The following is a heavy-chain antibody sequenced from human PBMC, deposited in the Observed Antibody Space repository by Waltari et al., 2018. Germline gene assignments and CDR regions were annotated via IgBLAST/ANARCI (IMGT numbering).Heavy chain of an antibody. CDR2: VPCRYGET. Sequence: VQLIQSGAEVKKPGASVKVSCRLSTYIPTKLSIHWVRQSPGKGVEWVGGVPCRYGETNHARSPQGRVTITADPSTYTVDLEMSRLRSEDTAVYYCAHLPVRKPFWRLTGTRFDYWGQGTLVTVSS. J-gene: IGHJ4*02. D-gene: IGHD3-16*01. CDR3: AHLPVRKPFWRLTGTRFDY. V-gene: IGHV1-24*01. CDR1: TYIPTKLS.